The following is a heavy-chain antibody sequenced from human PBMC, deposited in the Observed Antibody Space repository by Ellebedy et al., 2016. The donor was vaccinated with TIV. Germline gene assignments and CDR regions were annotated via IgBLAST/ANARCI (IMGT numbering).Heavy chain of an antibody. D-gene: IGHD3-3*01. CDR3: ARDGGYDFWSGYGLNRRYYYYMDV. V-gene: IGHV3-23*01. CDR1: GFTFSTYA. Sequence: GESLKISXAASGFTFSTYAMSWVRQGPGKGLEWVSGINGGGDRTYYADSVKGRFTISRDNSKNTLYLQMNSLRAEDTAVYYCARDGGYDFWSGYGLNRRYYYYMDVWGKGTTVTVSS. J-gene: IGHJ6*03. CDR2: INGGGDRT.